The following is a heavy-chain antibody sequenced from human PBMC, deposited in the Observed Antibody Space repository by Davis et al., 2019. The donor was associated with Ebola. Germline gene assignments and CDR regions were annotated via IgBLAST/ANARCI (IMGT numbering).Heavy chain of an antibody. D-gene: IGHD1-1*01. CDR1: GFSVSSNY. CDR2: TSISGST. V-gene: IGHV3-53*01. Sequence: GESLKISCAASGFSVSSNYMSWVRQAPGKGLDWVSATSISGSTYYADSVKGRFTISRDNSKNTLYLQMNSLRAEDTAVYYCARNGPVPNWYYFDIWGQGTPVDVSS. J-gene: IGHJ4*02. CDR3: ARNGPVPNWYYFDI.